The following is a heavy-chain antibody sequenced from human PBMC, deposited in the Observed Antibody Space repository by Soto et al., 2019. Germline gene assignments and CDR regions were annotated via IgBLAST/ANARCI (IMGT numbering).Heavy chain of an antibody. D-gene: IGHD3-22*01. CDR2: INMDGTKT. Sequence: GGSLRLSCVASEFTFSKYWMHWVRQAPGKGLVWVSRINMDGTKTAYADSVKGRFTVSRDNANNTLYLQMNSLGVEDTAVYYCARDYYYDSRSSSVNWFDPWGQGTLVTVSS. J-gene: IGHJ5*02. V-gene: IGHV3-74*01. CDR1: EFTFSKYW. CDR3: ARDYYYDSRSSSVNWFDP.